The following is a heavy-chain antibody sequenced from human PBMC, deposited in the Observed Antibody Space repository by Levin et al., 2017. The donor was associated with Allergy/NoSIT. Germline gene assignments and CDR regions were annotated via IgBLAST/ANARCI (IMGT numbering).Heavy chain of an antibody. CDR1: GAIFSGHY. Sequence: SETLSLTCAVYGAIFSGHYWTWIRQSPEKGLEWIGEINHSGSTNYNPSLKSRVTMSIVTSKNHFSLELSSVTAADTALYYCARGRHYDLGSGGLDYWGQGTLVTVSS. D-gene: IGHD3-3*01. V-gene: IGHV4-34*01. CDR3: ARGRHYDLGSGGLDY. J-gene: IGHJ4*02. CDR2: INHSGST.